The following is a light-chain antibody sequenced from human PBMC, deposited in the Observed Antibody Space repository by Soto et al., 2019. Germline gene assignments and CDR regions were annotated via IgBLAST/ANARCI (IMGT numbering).Light chain of an antibody. CDR1: QSVSFK. CDR2: GAS. Sequence: EIVMTQSPATLSVSPGERATLSCRASQSVSFKLAWYQQKPGQAPRLLIYGASTGATGIPARFSGSGSGIEFTLTISSLQSEDFAVYYCQQYNNWPPTFGQGTKVEIK. V-gene: IGKV3-15*01. CDR3: QQYNNWPPT. J-gene: IGKJ1*01.